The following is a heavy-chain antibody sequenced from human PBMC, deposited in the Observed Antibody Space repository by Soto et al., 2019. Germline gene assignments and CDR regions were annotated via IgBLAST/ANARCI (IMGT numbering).Heavy chain of an antibody. CDR1: GYTFTTYV. Sequence: GASVKVSCKAFGYTFTTYVIHWVRQAPGQGLEWVGWINAGNGNTRYSQKHQDRGTMTRDTSASTAYMGLSSLRSEDTAVYYCARGFPLWFDPWGQGTLVTVSS. V-gene: IGHV1-3*01. CDR3: ARGFPLWFDP. D-gene: IGHD3-16*02. J-gene: IGHJ5*02. CDR2: INAGNGNT.